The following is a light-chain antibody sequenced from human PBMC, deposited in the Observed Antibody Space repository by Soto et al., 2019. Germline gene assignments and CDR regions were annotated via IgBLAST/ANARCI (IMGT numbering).Light chain of an antibody. J-gene: IGKJ4*01. CDR2: SSS. CDR1: QSVSSN. CDR3: QQYNYWPPLLT. Sequence: TLSVSPGARATLSCRARQSVSSNLAWYQQKPGQAPRLLIYSSSTRATGIPARFSGGGSGTEFTLTISSLQSEDFAVYYCQQYNYWPPLLTFGGGTKVDIK. V-gene: IGKV3-15*01.